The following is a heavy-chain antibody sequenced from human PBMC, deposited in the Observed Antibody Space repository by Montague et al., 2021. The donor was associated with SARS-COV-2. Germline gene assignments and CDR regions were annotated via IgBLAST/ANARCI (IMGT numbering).Heavy chain of an antibody. J-gene: IGHJ4*02. CDR1: GGPISRSSYY. Sequence: SETRSLTCSVSGGPISRSSYYWGWIRQPPGKGLEWVGNIYHAGSTYYNPSLKSRVTMSVDTSKNQFSLKLSSVTAADTAVYYCARGARQGYGFRLGSFDYWGQGTLVTVSS. V-gene: IGHV4-39*07. D-gene: IGHD3-10*01. CDR2: IYHAGST. CDR3: ARGARQGYGFRLGSFDY.